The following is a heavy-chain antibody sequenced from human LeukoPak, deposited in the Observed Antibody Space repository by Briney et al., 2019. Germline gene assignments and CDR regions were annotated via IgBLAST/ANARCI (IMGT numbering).Heavy chain of an antibody. CDR2: ISDSGGST. V-gene: IGHV3-23*01. CDR3: AKRGVVIRVILVGFHKEAYYFDS. J-gene: IGHJ4*02. D-gene: IGHD3-22*01. CDR1: GITLSNYG. Sequence: GSLRLSCAVSGITLSNYGMSWVRQAPGKGREWVAGISDSGGSTNYADSVKGRFTIPRDNPKNTLYLQMNSLRAEDTAVYFCAKRGVVIRVILVGFHKEAYYFDSWGQGALVTVSS.